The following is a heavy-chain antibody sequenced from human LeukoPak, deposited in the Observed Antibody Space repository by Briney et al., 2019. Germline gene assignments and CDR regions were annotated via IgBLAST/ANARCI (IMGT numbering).Heavy chain of an antibody. D-gene: IGHD1-26*01. J-gene: IGHJ6*03. CDR2: IYHSGST. Sequence: SETLSLTCAVYGGSFSSSSYYWGWIRQPPGKGLEWIGSIYHSGSTYYNPSLKSRVTISVDTSKNQFSLKLSSVTAADTAVYYCASSQYSAIRSYYYMDVWGKGTTVTVSS. CDR1: GGSFSSSSYY. V-gene: IGHV4-39*07. CDR3: ASSQYSAIRSYYYMDV.